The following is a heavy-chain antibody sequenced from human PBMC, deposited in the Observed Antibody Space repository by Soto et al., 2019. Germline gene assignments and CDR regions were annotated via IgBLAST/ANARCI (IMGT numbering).Heavy chain of an antibody. CDR2: IYYSGST. V-gene: IGHV4-59*01. CDR3: ARVWGGAFDI. CDR1: GGSISSYY. J-gene: IGHJ3*02. D-gene: IGHD3-10*01. Sequence: QVQLQESGPGLVKPSETLSLTCTVSGGSISSYYWSWIRQPPGKGLEWIGYIYYSGSTNYNPSLKCRVPISVDPSKNQFSLKLSSVTAADTAVYYCARVWGGAFDIWGQGTMVTVSS.